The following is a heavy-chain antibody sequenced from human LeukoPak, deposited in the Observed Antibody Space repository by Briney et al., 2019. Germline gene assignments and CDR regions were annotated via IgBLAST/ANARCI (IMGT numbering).Heavy chain of an antibody. CDR3: ARVFFDTSGYYYRGLSYFDY. V-gene: IGHV4-38-2*02. J-gene: IGHJ4*02. Sequence: SETLSLTCTVSGYSISSGYHWGWIRQPPGKGLEWIGSMYHSGSTYYNPSLKSRVTISVDTSKNQFSLKLSSVNAADTAVYYCARVFFDTSGYYYRGLSYFDYWGQGSLVTVSS. CDR1: GYSISSGYH. CDR2: MYHSGST. D-gene: IGHD3-22*01.